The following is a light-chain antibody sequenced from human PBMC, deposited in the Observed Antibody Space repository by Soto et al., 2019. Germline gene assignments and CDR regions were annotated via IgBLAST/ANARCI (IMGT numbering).Light chain of an antibody. CDR1: QGIRSA. Sequence: AIQFTHSPSSLSASLSYRVTITCRTSQGIRSALGWYQQKPGKVPKLLIYAASTLQSGVPSRFSGSGSGRDFTLTISSLQPEDFATYYCLLDYAYFWAFGQGTKVDIK. CDR3: LLDYAYFWA. J-gene: IGKJ1*01. CDR2: AAS. V-gene: IGKV1-6*01.